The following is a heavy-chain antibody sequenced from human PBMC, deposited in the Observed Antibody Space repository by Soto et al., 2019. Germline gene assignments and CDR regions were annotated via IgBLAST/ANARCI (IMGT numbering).Heavy chain of an antibody. CDR1: GYTFTNYI. CDR2: ISAYNGNT. J-gene: IGHJ4*02. CDR3: ARDTPPPDY. V-gene: IGHV1-18*01. Sequence: QVQLVQSGAEVKKPGASVKVSCKASGYTFTNYIISWVRQAPGQGLEWMGWISAYNGNTKYAQKLQGRVTMTTDTSTSTASMELRSLRSADTAVYYWARDTPPPDYWGQGTLVTVSS.